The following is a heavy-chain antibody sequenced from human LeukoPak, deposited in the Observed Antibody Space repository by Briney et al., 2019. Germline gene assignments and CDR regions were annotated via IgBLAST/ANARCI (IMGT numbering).Heavy chain of an antibody. Sequence: ASVKVSCKASGYTLTSYGISWVRQAPGQGLEWMGWISAYNGNTNYAQKLQGRVTMTTDTSTSTAYMELRSLRSDDTAVYYCARDRRDIVLMVHEYYFDYWGQGTLVTASS. D-gene: IGHD2-8*01. CDR1: GYTLTSYG. J-gene: IGHJ4*02. CDR3: ARDRRDIVLMVHEYYFDY. CDR2: ISAYNGNT. V-gene: IGHV1-18*01.